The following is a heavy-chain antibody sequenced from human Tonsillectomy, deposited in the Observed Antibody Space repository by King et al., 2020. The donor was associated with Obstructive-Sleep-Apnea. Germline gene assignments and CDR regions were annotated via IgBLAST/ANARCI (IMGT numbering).Heavy chain of an antibody. CDR2: IYPVDSDT. CDR3: ARREDYYDSSGYKGGGDY. Sequence: VQLVQYGAEVKKPGESLKISCKGSGYRFTSYWIGWVRQMPGKGLEWMGIIYPVDSDTRYSPSFQGQVTISADKSIRTAYLQWSSLKASSTAMYYCARREDYYDSSGYKGGGDYWGQGTLVTVSS. V-gene: IGHV5-51*01. CDR1: GYRFTSYW. J-gene: IGHJ4*02. D-gene: IGHD3-22*01.